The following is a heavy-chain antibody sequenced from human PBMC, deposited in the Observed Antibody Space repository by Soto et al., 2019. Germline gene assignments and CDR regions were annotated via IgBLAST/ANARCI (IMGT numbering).Heavy chain of an antibody. J-gene: IGHJ6*02. Sequence: GGSLRLSCAASGFTFSSYGMHWVRQAPGKGLEWVAVIWYDGSNKYYADSVKGRFTISRDNSKNTLYLQMNSLRAEDTAVYYCAREARDFWSGYYNYYYGMDVWGQGTTVTVSS. CDR2: IWYDGSNK. CDR1: GFTFSSYG. D-gene: IGHD3-3*01. V-gene: IGHV3-33*01. CDR3: AREARDFWSGYYNYYYGMDV.